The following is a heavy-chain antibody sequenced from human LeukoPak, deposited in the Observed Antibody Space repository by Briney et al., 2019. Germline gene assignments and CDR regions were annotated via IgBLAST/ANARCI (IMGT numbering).Heavy chain of an antibody. CDR2: IYYSGST. CDR3: ARESYCDANWYFDL. J-gene: IGHJ2*01. V-gene: IGHV4-59*01. D-gene: IGHD3-22*01. CDR1: GGSISSYY. Sequence: PSETLSLTCTVSGGSISSYYWSWIRQPPGKGLEWIGYIYYSGSTNYNPSLKSRVTISVDTSKNQFSLKLSSVTAADTAVYYCARESYCDANWYFDLWGRGTLVTVSS.